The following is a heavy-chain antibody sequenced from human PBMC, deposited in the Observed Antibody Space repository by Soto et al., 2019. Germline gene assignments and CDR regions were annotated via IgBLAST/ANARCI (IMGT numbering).Heavy chain of an antibody. J-gene: IGHJ4*02. CDR1: GFTFSSYG. CDR2: ISYDGSNK. D-gene: IGHD2-2*02. V-gene: IGHV3-30*18. CDR3: AKDVLGCSSTSCYTVFDY. Sequence: GGSLRLSCAASGFTFSSYGMHWVRQAPGKXLEWVAVISYDGSNKYYADSVKGRFTISRDNSKNTLYLQMNSLRAEDTAVYYCAKDVLGCSSTSCYTVFDYWGQGTLVTVSS.